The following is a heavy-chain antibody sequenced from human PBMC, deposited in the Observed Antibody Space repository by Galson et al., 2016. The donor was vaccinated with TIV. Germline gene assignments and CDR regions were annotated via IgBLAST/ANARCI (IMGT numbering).Heavy chain of an antibody. V-gene: IGHV3-7*01. CDR2: INEDGSIK. CDR3: ARAMAAIDSY. D-gene: IGHD5-24*01. CDR1: GFTLRKYW. J-gene: IGHJ4*02. Sequence: SLRLSCAASGFTLRKYWINWVRQAPGKGLEWVANINEDGSIKYYLGSVKGRFTISRDDAENSVHLQMNGLRAEDTSKYYCARAMAAIDSYWAQGTLVTVSS.